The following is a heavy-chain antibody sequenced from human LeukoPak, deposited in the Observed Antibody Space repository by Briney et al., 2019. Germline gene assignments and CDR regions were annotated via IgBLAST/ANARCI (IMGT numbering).Heavy chain of an antibody. D-gene: IGHD1-26*01. CDR3: ARVGDGVGATKTMIYFDY. CDR1: GYTFTGCY. CDR2: INPNSGGT. V-gene: IGHV1-2*02. J-gene: IGHJ4*02. Sequence: ASVKVSCKASGYTFTGCYMHWVRQAPGQGLEWMGWINPNSGGTNYAQKFQGRVTMTRDTSISTAYMELSRLRSDDTAVYYCARVGDGVGATKTMIYFDYWGQGTLVTVSS.